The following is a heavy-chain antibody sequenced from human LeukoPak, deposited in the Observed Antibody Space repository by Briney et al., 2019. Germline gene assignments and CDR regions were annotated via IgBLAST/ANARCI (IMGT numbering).Heavy chain of an antibody. CDR1: GFTFSSYA. CDR3: ARDGQDLGYCSSTSCYGWTYFDY. CDR2: ISYDGSNK. D-gene: IGHD2-2*01. V-gene: IGHV3-30*04. J-gene: IGHJ4*02. Sequence: GGSLRLSCAASGFTFSSYAMHWVRQAPGKGLEWVAVISYDGSNKYYADSVKGRFTISRDNSKNTLNLQMNSLRAEDTAVYYCARDGQDLGYCSSTSCYGWTYFDYWGQGTLVTVSS.